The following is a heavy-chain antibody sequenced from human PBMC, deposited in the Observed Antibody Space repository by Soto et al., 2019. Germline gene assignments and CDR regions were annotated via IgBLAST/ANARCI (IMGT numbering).Heavy chain of an antibody. CDR3: ATDILDF. D-gene: IGHD3-9*01. CDR2: INQNGSER. V-gene: IGHV3-7*05. J-gene: IGHJ4*02. Sequence: VESGGCLVQPGGSLRLSCAATGFMFSSYWMTWVRHAPGQGLEWVANINQNGSERYYVDSVEGRFTISRDNAKNSVFLQMENLRVEDTAMYYCATDILDFWGQGTLVSVSS. CDR1: GFMFSSYW.